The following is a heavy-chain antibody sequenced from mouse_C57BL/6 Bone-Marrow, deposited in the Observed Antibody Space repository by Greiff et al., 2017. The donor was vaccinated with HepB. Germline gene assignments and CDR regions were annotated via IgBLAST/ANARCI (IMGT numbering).Heavy chain of an antibody. D-gene: IGHD1-1*01. CDR3: VLGYYYGSSYGY. CDR2: IYPGSGNT. CDR1: GYTFTDYY. V-gene: IGHV1-76*01. Sequence: QVQLKESGAELVRPGASVKLSCKASGYTFTDYYINWVKQRPGQGLEWIARIYPGSGNTYYNEKFKGKATLTAEKSSSTAYMQLSSLTSEYSAVYFCVLGYYYGSSYGYWGQGTTLTVSS. J-gene: IGHJ2*01.